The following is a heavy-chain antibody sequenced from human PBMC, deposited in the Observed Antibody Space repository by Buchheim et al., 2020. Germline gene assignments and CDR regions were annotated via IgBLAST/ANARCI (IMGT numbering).Heavy chain of an antibody. D-gene: IGHD2-2*02. CDR3: ARGLIVVVPAAISTYYYYMDV. J-gene: IGHJ6*03. CDR2: IYYSGST. CDR1: GGSISSYY. Sequence: QVQLQESGPGLVKPSETLSLTCTVSGGSISSYYWSWIRQPPGKGLEWIGYIYYSGSTNYNPSLTSRVTISVDTSKNQLSLKLSSVTAADTAVYYCARGLIVVVPAAISTYYYYMDVWGKGTT. V-gene: IGHV4-59*01.